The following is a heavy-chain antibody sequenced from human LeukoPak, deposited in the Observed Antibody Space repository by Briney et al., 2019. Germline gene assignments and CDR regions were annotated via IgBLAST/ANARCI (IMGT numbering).Heavy chain of an antibody. CDR3: ARDWFTSSSWDSVSFDY. CDR1: GFTFSSYD. D-gene: IGHD6-13*01. J-gene: IGHJ4*02. V-gene: IGHV3-30*03. Sequence: PGRSLRLSCAASGFTFSSYDMHWVRQAPGKGLEWVALISYDGSNKNYADSVKGRFTISRDNSKNTLYLQMNSLRAEDTAVYYCARDWFTSSSWDSVSFDYWGQGTLVTVSS. CDR2: ISYDGSNK.